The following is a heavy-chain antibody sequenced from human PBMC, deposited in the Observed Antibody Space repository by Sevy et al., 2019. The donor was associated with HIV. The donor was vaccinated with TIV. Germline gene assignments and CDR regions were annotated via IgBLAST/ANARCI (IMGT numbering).Heavy chain of an antibody. V-gene: IGHV3-49*04. CDR3: TSVEGAGDWCMDV. Sequence: GGSLRLSCSPSGFIFGDYTVSWVRQAPGKGLEWIAFIRGKRNGETKEYAAYVRGRFTISRDDSKSIAYLQMNSLKTGDTAVSYCTSVEGAGDWCMDVWGQGTTVTVSS. D-gene: IGHD2-21*02. CDR2: IRGKRNGETK. CDR1: GFIFGDYT. J-gene: IGHJ6*02.